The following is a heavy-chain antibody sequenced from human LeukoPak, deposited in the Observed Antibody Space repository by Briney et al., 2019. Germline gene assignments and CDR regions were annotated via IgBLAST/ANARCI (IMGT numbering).Heavy chain of an antibody. CDR3: AKDPTTVTAGWFDP. V-gene: IGHV3-23*01. J-gene: IGHJ5*02. CDR1: GGTFSSYA. CDR2: ISGSGGST. Sequence: SCKASGGTFSSYAMSWVRQAPGKGLEWVSAISGSGGSTYYADSVKGRFTISRDNSKNTLYLQMNSLRAEDTAVYYCAKDPTTVTAGWFDPWGQGTLVTVSS. D-gene: IGHD4-17*01.